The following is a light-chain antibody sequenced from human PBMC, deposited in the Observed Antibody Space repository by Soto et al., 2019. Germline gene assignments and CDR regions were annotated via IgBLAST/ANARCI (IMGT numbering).Light chain of an antibody. CDR3: SSYTQRCTRV. CDR2: NVS. J-gene: IGLJ3*02. V-gene: IGLV2-14*01. CDR1: SSDVGGDGF. Sequence: QSALTQPASVSGSPGQSITISCAGTSSDVGGDGFISWYQQYPGKAPKLMIYNVSNRPSGVSNRFSGSRSGNTASLTISGLQAEDEADYYCSSYTQRCTRVFGGGTKLTVL.